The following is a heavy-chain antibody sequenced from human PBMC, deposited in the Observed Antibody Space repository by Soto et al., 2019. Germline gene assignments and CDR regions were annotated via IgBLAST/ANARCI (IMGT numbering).Heavy chain of an antibody. V-gene: IGHV3-13*01. D-gene: IGHD2-21*01. J-gene: IGHJ6*02. CDR3: ARCDRVYGMDV. Sequence: GGYLRLSCAASGFTFSSYDMHWVRQATGKGLEWVSAIGTAGDTYYPGSVKGRFTISRENAKNSLYLQMNSLRAGDTAVYYCARCDRVYGMDVCGHGTTVTVSS. CDR1: GFTFSSYD. CDR2: IGTAGDT.